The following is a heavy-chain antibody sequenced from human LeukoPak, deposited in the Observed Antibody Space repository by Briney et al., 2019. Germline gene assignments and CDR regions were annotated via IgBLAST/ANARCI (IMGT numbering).Heavy chain of an antibody. V-gene: IGHV1-46*01. D-gene: IGHD3-22*01. CDR3: ARVNYDSSGYYRYYFDY. CDR1: ENTFTNYY. CDR2: INPNGGRT. J-gene: IGHJ4*02. Sequence: ASVKVSCKASENTFTNYYMHWVRQAPGQGLEWLGLINPNGGRTAYAQNFQGRVTMTRDTSTTALYLELSSLRSEDTAVYYCARVNYDSSGYYRYYFDYWGQGTLVTVSS.